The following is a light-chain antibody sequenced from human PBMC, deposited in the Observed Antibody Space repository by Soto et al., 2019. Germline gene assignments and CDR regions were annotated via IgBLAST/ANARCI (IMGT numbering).Light chain of an antibody. V-gene: IGKV3-15*01. CDR1: QSVSSSY. CDR2: GAS. Sequence: EIVLTQSPVTLSLSPGERATLSSRASQSVSSSYLAWYQQKPGQAPRLLIYGASTRATGIPARFSGTGSETEFTLSVSSLQSEDFAIYYCQQYYDWPLVTFGGGTKVDIK. CDR3: QQYYDWPLVT. J-gene: IGKJ4*01.